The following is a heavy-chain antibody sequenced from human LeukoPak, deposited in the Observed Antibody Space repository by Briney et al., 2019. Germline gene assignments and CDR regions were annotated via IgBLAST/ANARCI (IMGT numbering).Heavy chain of an antibody. J-gene: IGHJ5*02. CDR2: IYPGDSDT. CDR3: ARHAEIKYFDWLLLPNWFDP. Sequence: GESLKISCKGSGYSFTSYWITWVRQMPGKGLEWMGIIYPGDSDTRYSPSFQGQVTISADKSISTAYLQWSSLKASDTAMYYCARHAEIKYFDWLLLPNWFDPWGQGTLVTVSS. D-gene: IGHD3-9*01. V-gene: IGHV5-51*01. CDR1: GYSFTSYW.